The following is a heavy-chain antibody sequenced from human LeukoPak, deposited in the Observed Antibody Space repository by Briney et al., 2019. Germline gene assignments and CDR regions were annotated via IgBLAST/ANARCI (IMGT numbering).Heavy chain of an antibody. D-gene: IGHD5-24*01. CDR1: GSTFSSYW. CDR3: ARDVWRDGYIYDAFDI. J-gene: IGHJ3*02. CDR2: IKQDGSEK. Sequence: GGSLRLSCAASGSTFSSYWMSWVRQAPGKGLEWVANIKQDGSEKYYVDSVKGRFTISRDNAKNSLYLQMNSLRAEDTAVYYCARDVWRDGYIYDAFDIWGQGTMVTVSS. V-gene: IGHV3-7*01.